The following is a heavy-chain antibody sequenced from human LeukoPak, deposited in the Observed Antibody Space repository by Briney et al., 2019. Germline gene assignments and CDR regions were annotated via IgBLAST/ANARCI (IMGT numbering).Heavy chain of an antibody. V-gene: IGHV3-33*01. J-gene: IGHJ4*02. Sequence: GRSLRLSCAAPGFTFSNYGMHWVRQAPGKGLEWVAVIWYDESNKYYADSVKGRLTISRDNSKNTLYLQMNSLRAEDTAVYYCARDSSSGVRYFNYWGQGTLVTVSS. CDR1: GFTFSNYG. CDR3: ARDSSSGVRYFNY. CDR2: IWYDESNK. D-gene: IGHD6-25*01.